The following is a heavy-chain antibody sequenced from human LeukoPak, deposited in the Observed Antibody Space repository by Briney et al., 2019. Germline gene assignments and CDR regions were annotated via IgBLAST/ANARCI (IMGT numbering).Heavy chain of an antibody. J-gene: IGHJ4*02. CDR1: GFTFSSYS. D-gene: IGHD6-19*01. CDR2: ISSSSYI. Sequence: GGSLRLSCAASGFTFSSYSMNWVRQAPGKGLEWVSSISSSSYIYYADSVKGRFTISRDNAKNSLYLQMNSLRAEDTAVYYCATRIAVAVGVDYWGQGTLVTVPS. V-gene: IGHV3-21*01. CDR3: ATRIAVAVGVDY.